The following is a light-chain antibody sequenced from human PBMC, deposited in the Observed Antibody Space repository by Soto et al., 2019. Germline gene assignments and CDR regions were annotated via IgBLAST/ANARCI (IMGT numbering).Light chain of an antibody. CDR3: QQYRDWPLT. Sequence: EIVLTQSPATLSVSPGERATLSCRASHSAASAVAWYQQKPGQAPRLLIYDASTRATGIPARFSGRGSATEFTLTISSLQSEDFAVYSCQQYRDWPLTFGGGTKVDLK. V-gene: IGKV3-15*01. CDR1: HSAASA. J-gene: IGKJ4*01. CDR2: DAS.